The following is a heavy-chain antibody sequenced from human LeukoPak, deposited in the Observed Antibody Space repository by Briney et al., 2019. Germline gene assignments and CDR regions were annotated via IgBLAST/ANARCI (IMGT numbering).Heavy chain of an antibody. CDR2: IYYSGST. D-gene: IGHD3-3*01. CDR3: ARGRSWNWFDP. CDR1: GGSISSYY. V-gene: IGHV4-59*01. Sequence: SETLSLTCTVSGGSISSYYWSWIRQPAGKGLEWIGYIYYSGSTNYNPSLKSRVTISVDTSKNQFSLKLSSVTAADTAVYYCARGRSWNWFDPWGQGTLVTVSS. J-gene: IGHJ5*02.